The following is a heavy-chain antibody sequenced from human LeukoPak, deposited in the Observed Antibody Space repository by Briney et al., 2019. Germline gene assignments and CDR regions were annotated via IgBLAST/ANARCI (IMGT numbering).Heavy chain of an antibody. Sequence: SETLSLTCSVSGASISSYYWSWIRQPPGKGLEWIGYIYYSRSTNYDPSLKSRVTISVDTSKNQFSLKLSSVTAADTAVYYCASYVYGDYYFDYWGQGTLVTVSS. CDR2: IYYSRST. J-gene: IGHJ4*02. CDR3: ASYVYGDYYFDY. CDR1: GASISSYY. D-gene: IGHD4-17*01. V-gene: IGHV4-59*08.